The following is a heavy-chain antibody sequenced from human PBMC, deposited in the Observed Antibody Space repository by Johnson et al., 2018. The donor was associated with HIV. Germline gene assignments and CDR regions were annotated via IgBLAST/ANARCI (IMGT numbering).Heavy chain of an antibody. CDR1: GFSFSDYY. CDR2: LSSSGRTI. J-gene: IGHJ3*02. V-gene: IGHV3-11*04. CDR3: AREQGTFCFRASGAAFNI. D-gene: IGHD2/OR15-2a*01. Sequence: QVQLVESGGGLVQPGGSLRLSCEAYGFSFSDYYMSWIRQAPGKGLEWISYLSSSGRTIYHAEPVKGRFTISRDNAKNSLYLQMNSLRVEDTAVYYCAREQGTFCFRASGAAFNIWGQGTTVTVSS.